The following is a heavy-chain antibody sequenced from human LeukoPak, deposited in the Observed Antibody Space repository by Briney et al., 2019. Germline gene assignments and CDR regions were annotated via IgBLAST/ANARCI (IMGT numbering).Heavy chain of an antibody. V-gene: IGHV3-13*01. CDR2: IATGGDT. CDR3: IRGGDGFDP. D-gene: IGHD3-16*01. Sequence: GGSLRLSCAASGFTFRTYDMHWVRQVAGKSLEWVSAIATGGDTYYAGSVRGRFTISREDAKNSLYLQMSSLRAGDTAVYYCIRGGDGFDPWGQGTLVTVSS. CDR1: GFTFRTYD. J-gene: IGHJ5*02.